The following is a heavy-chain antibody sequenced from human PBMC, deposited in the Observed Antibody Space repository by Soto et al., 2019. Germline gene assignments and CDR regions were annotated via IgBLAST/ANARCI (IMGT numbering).Heavy chain of an antibody. CDR2: IQSKSDGGAT. CDR3: TRVNLGKLDY. V-gene: IGHV3-15*01. CDR1: GFTLSNAW. Sequence: EVQLVESGGGLVEPGGSLRLSCAASGFTLSNAWMSWVRQATGKGLEWVGRIQSKSDGGATVYAAPVRGRFTITRDDSKNPLDLQMSSLKAEDTAMYYCTRVNLGKLDYWGQGTLATVSS. J-gene: IGHJ4*02. D-gene: IGHD3-16*01.